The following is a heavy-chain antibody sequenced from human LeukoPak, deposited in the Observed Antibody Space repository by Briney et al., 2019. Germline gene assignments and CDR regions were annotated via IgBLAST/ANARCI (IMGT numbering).Heavy chain of an antibody. Sequence: GGSLRLSCAASGFTFSSYWISWVRQAPGKGLEWVANIKQDGSEKYYVDSVKGRFTISRDNAKNSLYLQMNSLRAEDTAVYYCARDDCSSISCYHNWFDPWGQGTLVTVSS. CDR3: ARDDCSSISCYHNWFDP. V-gene: IGHV3-7*01. J-gene: IGHJ5*02. CDR1: GFTFSSYW. D-gene: IGHD2-2*01. CDR2: IKQDGSEK.